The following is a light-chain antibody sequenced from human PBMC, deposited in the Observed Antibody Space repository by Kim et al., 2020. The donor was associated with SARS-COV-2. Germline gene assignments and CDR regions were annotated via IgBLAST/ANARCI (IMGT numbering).Light chain of an antibody. CDR2: AAS. J-gene: IGKJ2*02. V-gene: IGKV1-39*01. CDR1: QSISSR. CDR3: QQSYSTPRT. Sequence: DIQMTQSPSSLSASVGDRVTITCRASQSISSRLNWYQQKPGKAPNLLIYAASSLQSGVPSRFSGSGSGTDFTLTISSLQPEDFASYYCQQSYSTPRTFCQGNKPEI.